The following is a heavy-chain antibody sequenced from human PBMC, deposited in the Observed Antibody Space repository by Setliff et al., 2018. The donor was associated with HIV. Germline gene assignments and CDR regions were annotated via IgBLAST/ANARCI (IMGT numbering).Heavy chain of an antibody. J-gene: IGHJ5*02. CDR2: IHPNSGGT. Sequence: ASVKVSCKASGYTFTGYYIHWVRQAPGQGLEWMGWIHPNSGGTNYAQKFQGRVVMTRDTSTSTAYMELSRLRSDDTAVYYCARGPYDSGTNWFDPWGQGTLVTVSS. CDR1: GYTFTGYY. D-gene: IGHD3-10*01. V-gene: IGHV1-2*02. CDR3: ARGPYDSGTNWFDP.